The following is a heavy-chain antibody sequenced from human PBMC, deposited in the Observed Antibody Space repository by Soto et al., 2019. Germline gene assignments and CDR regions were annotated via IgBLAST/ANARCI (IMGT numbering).Heavy chain of an antibody. D-gene: IGHD3-16*01. CDR2: IYYSGST. CDR3: ARARQYYDCELDP. J-gene: IGHJ5*02. Sequence: TLSLTCAVSGGSISSGGYSWSWIRQPPGKGLEWIGYIYYSGSTYYNPSLKSRVTISVDTSKNQFSLKLSSVTAADTAVYYCARARQYYDCELDPWGQGTLVTVSS. CDR1: GGSISSGGYS. V-gene: IGHV4-30-4*01.